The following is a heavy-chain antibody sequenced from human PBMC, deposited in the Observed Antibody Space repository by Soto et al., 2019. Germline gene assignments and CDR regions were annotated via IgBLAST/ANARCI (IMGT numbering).Heavy chain of an antibody. V-gene: IGHV1-46*01. Sequence: QVQLVQSGAEVTKPGASVKVSCKASGYTFTNHYMHWVRQAPGQGLEWMGVINPSGGSTDYAQKFQGRVTMTRETPTSTVYMEVSSLRSEDTAVFYCAREGNGYNLGPSVDFDYWGQGTLVTVSS. CDR3: AREGNGYNLGPSVDFDY. D-gene: IGHD5-12*01. CDR1: GYTFTNHY. CDR2: INPSGGST. J-gene: IGHJ4*02.